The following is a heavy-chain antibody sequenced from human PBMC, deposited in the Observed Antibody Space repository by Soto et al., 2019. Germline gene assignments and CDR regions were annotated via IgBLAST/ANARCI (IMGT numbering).Heavy chain of an antibody. CDR2: INHSGST. V-gene: IGHV4-34*01. CDR3: ARGFGNYDFWSGYYRSYFDY. CDR1: GGSFSGYY. Sequence: SETLSLTCAFYGGSFSGYYWSWIRQPPGKGLEWIGEINHSGSTNYNPSLKSRVTISVDTSKNQFSLKLSSVTAADTAVYYCARGFGNYDFWSGYYRSYFDYWGQGTLVTV. J-gene: IGHJ4*02. D-gene: IGHD3-3*01.